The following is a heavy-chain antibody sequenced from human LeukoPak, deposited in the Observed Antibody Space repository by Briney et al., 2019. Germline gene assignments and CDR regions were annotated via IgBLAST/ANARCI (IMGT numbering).Heavy chain of an antibody. CDR1: GYSFGTYA. V-gene: IGHV1-18*01. CDR2: ISGYNGKT. Sequence: ASVKVSCEASGYSFGTYAITWVRQAPGLGLEWMGWISGYNGKTNHAPKLQGRLTMTTDTSRSTADMQRRSLRYHHTTTYYIARVGATYGDSIVYDYWGEGTLVTVSS. D-gene: IGHD2-21*02. CDR3: ARVGATYGDSIVYDY. J-gene: IGHJ4*02.